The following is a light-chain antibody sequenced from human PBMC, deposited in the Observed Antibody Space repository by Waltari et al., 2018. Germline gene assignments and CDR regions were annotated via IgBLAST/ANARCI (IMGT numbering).Light chain of an antibody. CDR1: SVHIGAYNS. CDR3: SSYADSNVL. CDR2: EVT. Sequence: QSALTQPPSASGSPGQSATIPCTGTSVHIGAYNSVSWYQQHPGRAPKLMIYEVTKRPSGVPDRFSGSRSGNTASLTVSGLQTEDEADYFCSSYADSNVLFGGGTKLTVL. J-gene: IGLJ2*01. V-gene: IGLV2-8*01.